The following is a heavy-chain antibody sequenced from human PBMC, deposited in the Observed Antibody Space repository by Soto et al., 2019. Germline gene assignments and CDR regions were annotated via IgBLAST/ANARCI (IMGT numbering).Heavy chain of an antibody. V-gene: IGHV1-69*13. CDR3: AREWELGRGYYFDY. Sequence: SVKVSCKASGGTFSSYAISWVRQAPGQGLEWMGGIIPIFGTANYAQKFQGRVTITADESTSTAYMELSSPRSEDTAVYYCAREWELGRGYYFDYWGQGTLVTVSS. D-gene: IGHD1-26*01. CDR2: IIPIFGTA. J-gene: IGHJ4*02. CDR1: GGTFSSYA.